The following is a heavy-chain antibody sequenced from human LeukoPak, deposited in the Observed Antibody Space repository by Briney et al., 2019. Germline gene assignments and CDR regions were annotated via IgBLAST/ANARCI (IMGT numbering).Heavy chain of an antibody. D-gene: IGHD3-22*01. CDR2: INPSGGST. J-gene: IGHJ4*02. CDR3: ARAYYYDSSGYYFRYYFDY. Sequence: ASVKVSCKASGYTFTSYYMHWVRQAPGQGLEWMGIINPSGGSTSYAQKFQGRVTMTRDTSTSTVYMELSSLRSEDTAVYYCARAYYYDSSGYYFRYYFDYWGQGTLVTVFS. CDR1: GYTFTSYY. V-gene: IGHV1-46*03.